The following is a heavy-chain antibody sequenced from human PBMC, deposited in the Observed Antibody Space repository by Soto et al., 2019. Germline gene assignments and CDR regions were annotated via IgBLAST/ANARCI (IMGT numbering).Heavy chain of an antibody. CDR1: GFTFSSYA. CDR3: ARDLGDSRRIAAAYDAFDI. V-gene: IGHV3-30-3*01. CDR2: ISYDGSNK. J-gene: IGHJ3*02. Sequence: QVQLVESGGGVVQPGRSLRLSCAASGFTFSSYAMHWVRQAPGKGLEWVAVISYDGSNKYYADSVKGRFTISRDNSKNTLYLQMNSLRAEDTAVYYCARDLGDSRRIAAAYDAFDIWGQGTMVTVSS. D-gene: IGHD6-13*01.